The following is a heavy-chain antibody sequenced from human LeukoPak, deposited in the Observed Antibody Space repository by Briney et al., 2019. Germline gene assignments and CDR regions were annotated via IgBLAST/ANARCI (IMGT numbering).Heavy chain of an antibody. Sequence: SETLSLTCAVYGGSFSGYYWSWIRQPPGKGLEWIGEINHSGSTNYNPSLKRRATISVDTSKKQFSLKLSSVTAADTAVYYCARGSYYYGSGSYFDPWGQGTLVTVSS. CDR1: GGSFSGYY. J-gene: IGHJ5*02. CDR3: ARGSYYYGSGSYFDP. CDR2: INHSGST. V-gene: IGHV4-34*01. D-gene: IGHD3-10*01.